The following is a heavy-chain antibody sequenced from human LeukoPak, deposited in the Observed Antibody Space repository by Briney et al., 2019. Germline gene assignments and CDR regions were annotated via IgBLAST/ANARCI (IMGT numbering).Heavy chain of an antibody. Sequence: PSETLSLTCTVSGGSISSSSYYWGWIRQPPGKGLEWIGSIYYSGSTYYNPSLKSRVTISVDTSKNQFSLKLSSVTAADTAVYYCARQGDMVRGVITGIDYWGQGTLVTVSS. D-gene: IGHD3-10*01. CDR2: IYYSGST. CDR1: GGSISSSSYY. J-gene: IGHJ4*02. CDR3: ARQGDMVRGVITGIDY. V-gene: IGHV4-39*01.